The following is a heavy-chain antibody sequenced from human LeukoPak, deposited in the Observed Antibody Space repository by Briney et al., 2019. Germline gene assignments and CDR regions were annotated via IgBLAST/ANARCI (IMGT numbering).Heavy chain of an antibody. D-gene: IGHD4-11*01. V-gene: IGHV4-4*07. CDR2: LHPSGAT. J-gene: IGHJ4*02. CDR3: ARHGGTRVTLVEVYYFDY. Sequence: SETLSLTCTVSGSSISGYYWNWIRQPAGKGLEWIGRLHPSGATNYNPSLKSRITMSLDTSKNQFSLKLSSVTAADTAVYYCARHGGTRVTLVEVYYFDYWGQGTLVTVSS. CDR1: GSSISGYY.